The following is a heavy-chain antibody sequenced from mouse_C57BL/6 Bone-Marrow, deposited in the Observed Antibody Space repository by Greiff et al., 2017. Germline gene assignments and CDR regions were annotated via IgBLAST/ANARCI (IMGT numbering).Heavy chain of an antibody. J-gene: IGHJ2*01. V-gene: IGHV1-74*01. D-gene: IGHD2-5*01. CDR1: GYTFTSYW. CDR3: AIRGILYYSNYFDY. Sequence: QVQLQQPGAELVKPGASVKVSCKASGYTFTSYWMHWVKQRPGQGLEWIGRIHPSDSDTNYNQKFKGKATLTVDKSSSTAYMQLISLTSEDSAVYYCAIRGILYYSNYFDYWGQGTTLTVSS. CDR2: IHPSDSDT.